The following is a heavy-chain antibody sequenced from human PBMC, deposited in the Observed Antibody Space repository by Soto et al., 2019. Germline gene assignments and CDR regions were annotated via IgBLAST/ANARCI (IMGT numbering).Heavy chain of an antibody. J-gene: IGHJ5*02. CDR1: GYSISSGYY. D-gene: IGHD1-26*01. CDR2: VYHSGST. CDR3: ARDMHAGFTHYFDP. V-gene: IGHV4-38-2*02. Sequence: SETLSLTCAVSGYSISSGYYWGWIRQPPGKGLEWIGTVYHSGSTFYNPSLKSPVTISVDTSKNQFSLRLTSVTAADTALYYCARDMHAGFTHYFDPWGQGTLVTVSS.